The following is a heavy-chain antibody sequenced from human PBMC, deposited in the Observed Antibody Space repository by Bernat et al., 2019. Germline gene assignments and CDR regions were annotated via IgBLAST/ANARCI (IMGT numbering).Heavy chain of an antibody. CDR3: ARRRLHDAFDI. D-gene: IGHD6-25*01. CDR2: ISYDGSNK. CDR1: GFTFSSYA. J-gene: IGHJ3*02. Sequence: QVQLVESGGGVVQPGRSLRLSCAASGFTFSSYAMHWVRQAPGKGLEWVAVISYDGSNKYYADSVKGRFTISRDNSKNTLYLQMNSLRAEDTAVYYCARRRLHDAFDIWGQGTMVTVSS. V-gene: IGHV3-30-3*01.